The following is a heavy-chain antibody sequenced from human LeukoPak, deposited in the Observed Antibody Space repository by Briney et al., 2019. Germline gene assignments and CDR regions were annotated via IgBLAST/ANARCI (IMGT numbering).Heavy chain of an antibody. J-gene: IGHJ4*02. CDR3: ARLHQYYYGSGSYARHFDY. V-gene: IGHV4-34*01. CDR2: INHSGST. CDR1: GGSITTYY. Sequence: SETLSLTCTVSGGSITTYYWSWIRQPPGKGLEWIGEINHSGSTNYNPSLKSRVTISVDTSKNQFSLKLSSVTAADTAVYYCARLHQYYYGSGSYARHFDYWGQGTLVTVSS. D-gene: IGHD3-10*01.